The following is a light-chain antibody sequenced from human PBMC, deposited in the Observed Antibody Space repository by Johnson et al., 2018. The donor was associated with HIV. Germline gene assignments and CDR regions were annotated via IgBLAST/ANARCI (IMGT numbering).Light chain of an antibody. CDR3: GTWDSSLSAGGV. Sequence: QPVLTQPPSVSAAPGQKVTISCSGSSSNIGNNYVSWYQQLPGTAPKLLIYDNNKRPSGIPDRFSGSKSGTSATLCITGLQTGDEADYYCGTWDSSLSAGGVFGTGTKVTVL. CDR1: SSNIGNNY. V-gene: IGLV1-51*01. J-gene: IGLJ1*01. CDR2: DNN.